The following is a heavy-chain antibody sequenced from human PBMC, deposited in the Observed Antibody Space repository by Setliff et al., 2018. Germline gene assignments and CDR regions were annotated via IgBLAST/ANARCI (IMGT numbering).Heavy chain of an antibody. CDR3: TRGRGPRVVVAVPLDF. J-gene: IGHJ4*02. CDR1: GYNFVTFG. D-gene: IGHD2-15*01. V-gene: IGHV1-18*01. CDR2: ISPYNGDA. Sequence: ASVKVSCKTSGYNFVTFGVNWVRQVPGQGFEWMGWISPYNGDANYAQEFQGRVTMTTDTSTGTAYMELRTLSSDDTAVYYCTRGRGPRVVVAVPLDFWGQGTLVTVSS.